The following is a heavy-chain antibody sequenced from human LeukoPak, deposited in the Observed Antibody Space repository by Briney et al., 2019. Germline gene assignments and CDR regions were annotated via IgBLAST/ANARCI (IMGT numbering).Heavy chain of an antibody. J-gene: IGHJ4*02. CDR2: IYPGDSDT. CDR3: ARRYCSGGSCYPRGFDY. D-gene: IGHD2-15*01. Sequence: GESPKISCKGSGYSFTSYWIGWVRQMPGKGLEWMGIIYPGDSDTRYSPSFQGQVTISADKSISTAYLQWSSLKASDTAMYYCARRYCSGGSCYPRGFDYWGQGTLVTVSS. CDR1: GYSFTSYW. V-gene: IGHV5-51*01.